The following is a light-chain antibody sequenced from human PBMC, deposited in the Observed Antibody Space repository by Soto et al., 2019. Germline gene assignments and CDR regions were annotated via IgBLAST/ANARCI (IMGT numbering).Light chain of an antibody. Sequence: EIVLTQSPLSLPVTPGEPASISCWSNQSLLHSDGFNFLDWYLQRPGQSPQLLIYLGSNRASGVPDRFTGSGSRIDFALTITRVEAEDVGLYYCMQTLQTPRTFGQGTKVEIQ. J-gene: IGKJ1*01. CDR2: LGS. V-gene: IGKV2-28*01. CDR3: MQTLQTPRT. CDR1: QSLLHSDGFNF.